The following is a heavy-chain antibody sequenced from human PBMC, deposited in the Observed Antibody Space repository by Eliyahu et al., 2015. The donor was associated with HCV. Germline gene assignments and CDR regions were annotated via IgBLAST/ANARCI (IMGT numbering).Heavy chain of an antibody. Sequence: QVQLVESGGGVVXPGXSLXXSCXASGXTFSSYAMHWVRQAPGKGLEWVAVISYDGSNKYYADSVKGRFTISRDNSKNTLYLQMNSLRAEDTAVYYCARANSGDAFDIWGQGTMVTVSS. J-gene: IGHJ3*02. CDR2: ISYDGSNK. CDR3: ARANSGDAFDI. CDR1: GXTFSSYA. D-gene: IGHD1-1*01. V-gene: IGHV3-30-3*01.